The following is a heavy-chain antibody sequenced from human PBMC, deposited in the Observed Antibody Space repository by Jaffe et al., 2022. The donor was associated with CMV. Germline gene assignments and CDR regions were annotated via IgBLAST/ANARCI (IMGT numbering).Heavy chain of an antibody. J-gene: IGHJ4*02. CDR2: IYYSGST. V-gene: IGHV4-39*01. D-gene: IGHD3-3*01. CDR1: GGSISSSSYY. Sequence: QLQLQESGPGLVKPSETLSLTCTVSGGSISSSSYYWGWIRQPPGKGLEWIGSIYYSGSTYYNPSLKSRVTISVDTSKNQFSLKLSSVTAADTAVYYCARLRGDFWSPPDYWGQGTLVTVSS. CDR3: ARLRGDFWSPPDY.